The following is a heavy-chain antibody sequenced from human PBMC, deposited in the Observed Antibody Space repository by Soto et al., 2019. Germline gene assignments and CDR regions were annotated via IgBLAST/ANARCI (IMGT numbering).Heavy chain of an antibody. V-gene: IGHV1-69*02. J-gene: IGHJ6*03. CDR1: GGTFSSYT. Sequence: GASVKLSCEASGGTFSSYTISWVRQAPGQGLEWMGRIIPILGIANYAQKFQGRVTITADKSTSTAYMELSSLRSEDTAVYYCARHPSIQIWPDYYYYYMDVWGKGTTVTVSS. CDR3: ARHPSIQIWPDYYYYYMDV. CDR2: IIPILGIA. D-gene: IGHD5-18*01.